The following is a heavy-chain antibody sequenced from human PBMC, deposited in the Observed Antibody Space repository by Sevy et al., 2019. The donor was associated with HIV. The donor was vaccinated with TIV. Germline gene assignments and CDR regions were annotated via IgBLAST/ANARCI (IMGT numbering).Heavy chain of an antibody. J-gene: IGHJ6*02. V-gene: IGHV3-30*04. CDR2: ISHDGTNK. D-gene: IGHD6-19*01. CDR3: ARDMAHLPIAVAGNFYYYDGMDV. CDR1: GFTFSSSA. Sequence: GGSLRLSCAASGFTFSSSAMHWVRQAPAKGLEWVALISHDGTNKYYADSVKGRFTISRDNSKNTLYLQMNSLRAEDTAVYYCARDMAHLPIAVAGNFYYYDGMDVWGQGTTVTVSS.